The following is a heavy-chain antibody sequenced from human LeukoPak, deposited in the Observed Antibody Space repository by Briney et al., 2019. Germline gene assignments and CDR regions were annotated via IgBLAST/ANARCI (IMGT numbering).Heavy chain of an antibody. V-gene: IGHV1-46*01. D-gene: IGHD2-15*01. Sequence: GASVKVSCKASGYTFTSYYMHWVRQAPGQGLEWMGIINPSGGSTSYAQKFQGRVTMTRDMSTSTVYMELSSLRSEDTAVYYCARGSERRYCSGDNCYRGDYWGQGTLVTVSS. CDR2: INPSGGST. CDR1: GYTFTSYY. J-gene: IGHJ4*02. CDR3: ARGSERRYCSGDNCYRGDY.